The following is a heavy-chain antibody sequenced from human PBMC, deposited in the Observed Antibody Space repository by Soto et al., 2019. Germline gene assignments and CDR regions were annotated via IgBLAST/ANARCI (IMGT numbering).Heavy chain of an antibody. CDR2: ISAYNGNT. CDR1: GYTFTSYG. V-gene: IGHV1-18*01. D-gene: IGHD3-3*01. CDR3: ARDKSENDFWSGYYQPYYYYGMDV. J-gene: IGHJ6*02. Sequence: ASVKVSCKASGYTFTSYGISWVRQAPGQGLEWMGWISAYNGNTNYAQKLQGRVTMTTDTSTSTAYMELRSLRSDDTAVYYCARDKSENDFWSGYYQPYYYYGMDVWGQGTTVTVS.